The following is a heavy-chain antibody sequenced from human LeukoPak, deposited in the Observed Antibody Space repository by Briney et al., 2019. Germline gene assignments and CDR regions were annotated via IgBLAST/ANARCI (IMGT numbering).Heavy chain of an antibody. Sequence: ASVKVSCKASGGTFSSYAISWVRQAPGQGLEWMGIINPSGGSTSYAQKFQGRVTMTRDTSTSTVYMELSSLRSEDTAVYYCARGGNYYDSSANDYWGQGTLVTVSS. CDR1: GGTFSSYA. J-gene: IGHJ4*02. CDR3: ARGGNYYDSSANDY. D-gene: IGHD3-22*01. V-gene: IGHV1-46*01. CDR2: INPSGGST.